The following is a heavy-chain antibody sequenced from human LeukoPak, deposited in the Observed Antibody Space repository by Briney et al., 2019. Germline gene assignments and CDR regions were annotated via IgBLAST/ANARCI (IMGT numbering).Heavy chain of an antibody. J-gene: IGHJ6*03. V-gene: IGHV3-23*01. D-gene: IGHD3-22*01. Sequence: GGSLRLSCAASGFTFSSYSMNWVRQAPGKGLEWVSAISGGSGSTFYADSVKGRFTISRDNSKNTLYLQMNSLRAEDTAVYYCAKGSSGYYRGYYYYYTDVWGKGTTVTVSS. CDR3: AKGSSGYYRGYYYYYTDV. CDR2: ISGGSGST. CDR1: GFTFSSYS.